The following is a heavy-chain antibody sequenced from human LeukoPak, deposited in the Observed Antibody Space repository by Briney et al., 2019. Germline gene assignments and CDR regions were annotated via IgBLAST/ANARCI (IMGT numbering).Heavy chain of an antibody. J-gene: IGHJ4*02. D-gene: IGHD6-19*01. CDR1: GYTFTSYY. Sequence: ASVKVSCKASGYTFTSYYMHWVRQAPGQGLEWMGIINPSGGSTSYAQKFQGRVTMTRDTSTSTVYMELSSLRSEDTAVYYCARDRPDSSGWYGGSDYWGQGTLVTVSS. CDR3: ARDRPDSSGWYGGSDY. V-gene: IGHV1-46*01. CDR2: INPSGGST.